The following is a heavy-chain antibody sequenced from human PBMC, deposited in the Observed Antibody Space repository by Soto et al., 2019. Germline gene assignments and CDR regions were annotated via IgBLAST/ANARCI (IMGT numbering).Heavy chain of an antibody. CDR3: ARNVRVGDCRGGSDY. CDR2: IYYSGST. V-gene: IGHV4-39*01. D-gene: IGHD2-15*01. J-gene: IGHJ4*02. CDR1: YAVFCWRRNS. Sequence: SYAVFCWRRNSWGWIRQPPGKGLEWIGSIYYSGSTYYNPSLKRRVTISVDASKNQFALKLSSVTAADTAVYSCARNVRVGDCRGGSDYWGQGTLVT.